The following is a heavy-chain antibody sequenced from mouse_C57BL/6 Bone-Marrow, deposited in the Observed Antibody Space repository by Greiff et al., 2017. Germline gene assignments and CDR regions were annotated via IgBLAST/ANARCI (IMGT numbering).Heavy chain of an antibody. Sequence: EVKLVESGGDLVKPGGSLKLSCAASGFTFSSYGMSWVRQTPDKRLEWVATISSGGSYTYYPDSVKGPFTISRENAKNTLYLQMSSLKSEDTAMYYGASYSSPVYFDYWGQGTTLTVSS. V-gene: IGHV5-6*02. CDR1: GFTFSSYG. CDR2: ISSGGSYT. J-gene: IGHJ2*01. CDR3: ASYSSPVYFDY. D-gene: IGHD2-5*01.